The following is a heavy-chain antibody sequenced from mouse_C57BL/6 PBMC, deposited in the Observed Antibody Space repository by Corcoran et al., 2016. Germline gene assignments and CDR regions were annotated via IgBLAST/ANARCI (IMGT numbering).Heavy chain of an antibody. J-gene: IGHJ1*03. D-gene: IGHD1-1*01. CDR3: ARSGVYYYGSSWYFDV. CDR2: INTYSGVP. Sequence: QIQLVQSGPELKKPGETVKISCKASGYTFTTYGMSWVKQAPGKGLKWMGWINTYSGVPTYADDFKGRFAFSLETSASTAYLQINNLKNEDTATYFCARSGVYYYGSSWYFDVWGTGTTVTVSS. V-gene: IGHV9-3*01. CDR1: GYTFTTYG.